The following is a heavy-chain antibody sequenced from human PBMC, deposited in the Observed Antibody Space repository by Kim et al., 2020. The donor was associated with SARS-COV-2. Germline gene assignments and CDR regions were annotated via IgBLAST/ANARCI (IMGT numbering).Heavy chain of an antibody. CDR1: GGTFSSYA. D-gene: IGHD3-16*02. Sequence: SVKVSCKASGGTFSSYAISWVRQAPGQGLEWMGGIIPIFGTANYAQKFQGRVTITADESTSTAYMELSSLRSEDTAVYYCARGVLGVSYDYIWGSYRYGFDYWGQGTLVTVSS. CDR3: ARGVLGVSYDYIWGSYRYGFDY. J-gene: IGHJ4*02. V-gene: IGHV1-69*13. CDR2: IIPIFGTA.